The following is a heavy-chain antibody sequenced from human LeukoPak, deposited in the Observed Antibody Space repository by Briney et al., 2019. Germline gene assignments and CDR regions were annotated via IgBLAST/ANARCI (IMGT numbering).Heavy chain of an antibody. CDR1: GYTFTDYY. J-gene: IGHJ4*02. D-gene: IGHD3-22*01. Sequence: ASVKVSCKALGYTFTDYYMHWVRQAPGQGLEWMGWINGNSGDTKYAQKFQGRVTMTEDTSTDTAYMELSSLRSEDTAVYYCATSSSGYYELDYWGQGTLVTVSS. CDR3: ATSSSGYYELDY. CDR2: INGNSGDT. V-gene: IGHV1-2*02.